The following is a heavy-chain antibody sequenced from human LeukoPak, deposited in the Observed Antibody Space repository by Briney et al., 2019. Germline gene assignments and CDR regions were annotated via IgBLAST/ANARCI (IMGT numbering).Heavy chain of an antibody. CDR2: IIPNSGGT. Sequence: GASVTVSFTSSGYTFTYYYIHWMRQSQGQGPEWMWWIIPNSGGTDYAHKFQGRVTMPRDTSISTFYMELTRLTSDDTAVYYCARRYPDILTGYRTENWFALWGQGTLVTVSA. D-gene: IGHD3-9*01. V-gene: IGHV1-2*07. CDR3: ARRYPDILTGYRTENWFAL. CDR1: GYTFTYYY. J-gene: IGHJ5*02.